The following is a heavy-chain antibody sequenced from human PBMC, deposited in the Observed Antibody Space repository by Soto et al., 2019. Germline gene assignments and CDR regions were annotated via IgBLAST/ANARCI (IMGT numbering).Heavy chain of an antibody. Sequence: QVQLVESGGGVVQPGRSLRLSCAASGFPFGTYPMHWVRQAPGKGLEWVAIISNDGSGKFYADSVKGRFAISRDNSENTLFLEINSLTATDTAVYYYPRDPNTMRGRYWAYNRFDSCGQRTLVTVSS. J-gene: IGHJ5*01. V-gene: IGHV3-30*09. CDR1: GFPFGTYP. CDR3: PRDPNTMRGRYWAYNRFDS. D-gene: IGHD3-10*01. CDR2: ISNDGSGK.